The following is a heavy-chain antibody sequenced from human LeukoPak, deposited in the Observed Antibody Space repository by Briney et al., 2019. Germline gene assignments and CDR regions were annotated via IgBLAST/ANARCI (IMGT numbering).Heavy chain of an antibody. D-gene: IGHD3-10*01. CDR3: ARSQNYYGWN. V-gene: IGHV1-69*04. CDR2: IIPILGIA. J-gene: IGHJ4*02. Sequence: SVKVSCKASGGTFSSYAISWVRQAPGQGLEWMGRIIPILGIANYAQKFQGRVTITADKSTSTAYMELSSLISEDTAVYYCARSQNYYGWNWGQGTLVTVSS. CDR1: GGTFSSYA.